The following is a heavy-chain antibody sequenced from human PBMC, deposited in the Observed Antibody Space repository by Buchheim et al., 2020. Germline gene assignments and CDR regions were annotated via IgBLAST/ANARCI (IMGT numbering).Heavy chain of an antibody. D-gene: IGHD6-6*01. V-gene: IGHV3-48*03. Sequence: EVQLVESGGGLVQPGGSLRLSCAASGFTFSSYEMNWVRQAPGKGLEWVSYISSSGSTIYYADSVKGRFTTSRDNAKNSLYLQMNSLRAEDTAVYYCARDQKQLVGFGYYYYYMDVWGKGTT. CDR2: ISSSGSTI. CDR1: GFTFSSYE. J-gene: IGHJ6*03. CDR3: ARDQKQLVGFGYYYYYMDV.